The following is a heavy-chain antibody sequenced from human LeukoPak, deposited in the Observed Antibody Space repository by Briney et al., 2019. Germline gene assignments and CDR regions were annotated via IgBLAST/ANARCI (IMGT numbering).Heavy chain of an antibody. CDR3: AKEDGTMVRGVIRAPPNYYFDY. Sequence: QAGGSLRLSCAASGITFSSYAMHWVRQAPGKGLEWVAFIRYDGSNKYYADSVKGRFTISRDNSKNTLYLQMNSLRAEDTAVYYCAKEDGTMVRGVIRAPPNYYFDYWGQGTLVTVSS. V-gene: IGHV3-30*02. CDR2: IRYDGSNK. J-gene: IGHJ4*02. CDR1: GITFSSYA. D-gene: IGHD3-10*01.